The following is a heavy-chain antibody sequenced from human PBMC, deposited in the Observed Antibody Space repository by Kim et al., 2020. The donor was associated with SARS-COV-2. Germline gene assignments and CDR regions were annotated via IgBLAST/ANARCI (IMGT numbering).Heavy chain of an antibody. CDR2: FDPEDGET. J-gene: IGHJ4*02. CDR3: ATGLPNDYYVDD. Sequence: ASVKVSCKVSGYTLSELSMHWVRQAPGKGLEWMGGFDPEDGETIYAQKFQGRVTMTEDTSTDTAYMELSSLRSEDTAVYYCATGLPNDYYVDDWGQGTLVTVSS. V-gene: IGHV1-24*01. D-gene: IGHD3-10*02. CDR1: GYTLSELS.